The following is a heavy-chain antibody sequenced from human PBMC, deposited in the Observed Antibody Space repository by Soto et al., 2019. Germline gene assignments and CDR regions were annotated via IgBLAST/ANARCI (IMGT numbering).Heavy chain of an antibody. CDR3: AHTWGLPFDY. D-gene: IGHD3-16*01. V-gene: IGHV2-5*02. J-gene: IGHJ4*02. CDR2: IYWDDNK. Sequence: QITLKESGPTLVKRTETLTLTCTYSGFSLRTTGVGVGWIRQPPGKALGWLGIIYWDDNKRYSPSLESRLTLTNDISKSQVVLTMTNMDPVDTATYYCAHTWGLPFDYWGQGTLVIVSS. CDR1: GFSLRTTGVG.